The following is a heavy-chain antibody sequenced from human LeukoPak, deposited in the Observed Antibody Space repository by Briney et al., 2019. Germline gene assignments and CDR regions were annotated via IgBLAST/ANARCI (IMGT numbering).Heavy chain of an antibody. Sequence: GASVKVSCKASGYDFTSYYMHWLRQAPGQGLEWMAIISPSSGSTSFAQKFQGRVSMTRDTSTSTVYMELRSLRSEDTAIYYCARGSSTAVVILDPCYFDSWGQGTLVTVSS. D-gene: IGHD3-22*01. J-gene: IGHJ4*02. CDR2: ISPSSGST. CDR3: ARGSSTAVVILDPCYFDS. V-gene: IGHV1-46*01. CDR1: GYDFTSYY.